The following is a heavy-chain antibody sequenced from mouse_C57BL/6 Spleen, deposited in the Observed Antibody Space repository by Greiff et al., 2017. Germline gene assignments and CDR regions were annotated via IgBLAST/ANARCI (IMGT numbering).Heavy chain of an antibody. J-gene: IGHJ3*01. CDR1: GYTFTEYT. CDR3: ARHEEEGNYVGWFAD. CDR2: FYPGRGSI. V-gene: IGHV1-62-2*01. Sequence: VQLQQSGAELVKPGASVKLSCKASGYTFTEYTIHWVKQRSGQGLEWIGWFYPGRGSIKYNEKFKDKATLTADKSSSAVYMELSRLTSEDSAVYCCARHEEEGNYVGWFADWGQGTLVTVSA. D-gene: IGHD2-1*01.